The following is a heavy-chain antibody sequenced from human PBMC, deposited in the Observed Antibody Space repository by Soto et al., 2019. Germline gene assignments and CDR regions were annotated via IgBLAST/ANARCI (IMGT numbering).Heavy chain of an antibody. Sequence: EVQLVESGGGLVQPGGSLRLSCAASGFSFSRYWMSWVRQAPGRGLEWVANIKQDGSEKYYVDSVKGRFTISRDNAKNSLYLQMNSLRAEDTDLYYCASWGDTMVTNTAYWGQGTLVTVSS. CDR2: IKQDGSEK. V-gene: IGHV3-7*01. CDR1: GFSFSRYW. CDR3: ASWGDTMVTNTAY. J-gene: IGHJ4*02. D-gene: IGHD4-17*01.